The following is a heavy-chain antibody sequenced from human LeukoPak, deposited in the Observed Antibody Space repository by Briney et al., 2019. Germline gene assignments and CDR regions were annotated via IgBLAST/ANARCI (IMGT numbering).Heavy chain of an antibody. V-gene: IGHV3-53*01. Sequence: GGSLRLSCAASGFPVSSNYMSWVRQAPGKGLEGVSVIYSGGSTYYADSVKGRFTISRDNSKNTLYLQMNSLRAEDTAVYYCAREAIVGATTEYYFDYWGQGTLVTVSS. D-gene: IGHD1-26*01. CDR1: GFPVSSNY. J-gene: IGHJ4*02. CDR3: AREAIVGATTEYYFDY. CDR2: IYSGGST.